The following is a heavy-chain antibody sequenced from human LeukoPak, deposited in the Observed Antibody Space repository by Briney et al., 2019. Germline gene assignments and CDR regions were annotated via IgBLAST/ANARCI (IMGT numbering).Heavy chain of an antibody. CDR3: ARGSMIVSKGAVDY. D-gene: IGHD3-22*01. V-gene: IGHV4-34*01. CDR1: GGSFSGYY. J-gene: IGHJ4*02. CDR2: INHSGST. Sequence: PSETLSLTCAVYGGSFSGYYWSWIRQPPGKGLEWIGEINHSGSTNYNPSLKSRVTISVDTSKNQLSLKLSSVTAADTAVYYCARGSMIVSKGAVDYWGQGTLVTVSS.